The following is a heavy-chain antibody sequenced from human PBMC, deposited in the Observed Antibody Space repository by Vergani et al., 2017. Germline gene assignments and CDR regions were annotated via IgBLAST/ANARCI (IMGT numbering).Heavy chain of an antibody. CDR1: GYTFTGYY. V-gene: IGHV1-2*02. D-gene: IGHD1-1*01. J-gene: IGHJ6*03. CDR3: ARGRVQSWRLAYYYYMGV. CDR2: INPNSGGT. Sequence: QVQLVQSGAEVKKPGASVKVSCKASGYTFTGYYMHWVRQAPGQGLEWMGWINPNSGGTNYAQKFQGRVTMTRDTSISTAYMELSRLRSDDTAVYYCARGRVQSWRLAYYYYMGVWGKGTTVTVSS.